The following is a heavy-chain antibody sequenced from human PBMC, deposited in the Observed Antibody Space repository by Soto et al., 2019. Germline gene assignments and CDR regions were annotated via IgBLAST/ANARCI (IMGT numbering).Heavy chain of an antibody. CDR3: ARHDASTYSNSNYYYYGMDV. J-gene: IGHJ6*02. CDR2: IYPGDSDT. CDR1: GYSFTSYW. D-gene: IGHD4-4*01. V-gene: IGHV5-51*01. Sequence: HGESLKISCKGSGYSFTSYWIGWVRQMPGKGLEWMGIIYPGDSDTRYSPSFQGQVTISADKSISTAYLQWSSLKASDTAMYYCARHDASTYSNSNYYYYGMDVWGQGTTVTVSS.